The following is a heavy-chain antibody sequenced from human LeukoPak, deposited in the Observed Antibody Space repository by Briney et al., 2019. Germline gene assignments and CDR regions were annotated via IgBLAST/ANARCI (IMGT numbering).Heavy chain of an antibody. J-gene: IGHJ5*02. CDR2: IDSHNGNT. V-gene: IGHV1-18*01. CDR1: GYSFVFFG. D-gene: IGHD6-13*01. CDR3: ARHGGYSSSWYPMGRRGWFDP. Sequence: VASVKVSCKASGYSFVFFGVSWVRQAPGQGLEWMGWIDSHNGNTNYAEKFQDRVTMTTDTSTTTSYMELRSLRSDDTAVYYCARHGGYSSSWYPMGRRGWFDPWGQGTLVTVSS.